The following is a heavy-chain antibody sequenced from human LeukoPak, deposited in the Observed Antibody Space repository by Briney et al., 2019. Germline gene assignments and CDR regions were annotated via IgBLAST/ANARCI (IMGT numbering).Heavy chain of an antibody. CDR2: ISEAGDTT. J-gene: IGHJ4*01. CDR3: ALHDHFDSDSQHPCFFQF. V-gene: IGHV3-23*01. CDR1: GFAFSGDV. D-gene: IGHD2-21*01. Sequence: GGSLRLSCVTTGFAFSGDVMSEVCQAPGERLEWVSSISEAGDTTHCADSVKGRFTMSRDNTKNTLYLQMNSLRAEDTAVYYLALHDHFDSDSQHPCFFQFGGHGTLVSVSS.